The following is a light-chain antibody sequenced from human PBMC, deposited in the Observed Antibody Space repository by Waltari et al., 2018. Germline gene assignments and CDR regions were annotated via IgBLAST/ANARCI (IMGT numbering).Light chain of an antibody. CDR3: SMYMGSGVWV. V-gene: IGLV8-61*01. Sequence: QTVVTQEPSLSVHPGGTFTPTCALSSGSVSTTSYPIWYQHTPGQRPRTLVYKGISRSSGVPDRFSGSILGNTAALTITGAQADDESDYYCSMYMGSGVWVFGGGTKLTVL. CDR2: KGI. J-gene: IGLJ3*02. CDR1: SGSVSTTSY.